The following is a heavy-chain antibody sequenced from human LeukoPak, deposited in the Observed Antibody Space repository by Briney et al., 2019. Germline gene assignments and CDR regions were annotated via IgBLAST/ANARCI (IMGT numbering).Heavy chain of an antibody. CDR1: GFIFSTYG. J-gene: IGHJ2*01. CDR3: ARDEGYSYGTYWYFDL. D-gene: IGHD5-18*01. CDR2: ISYDGSNK. V-gene: IGHV3-30*03. Sequence: GGSLRLSCAASGFIFSTYGMHWVRQAPGKGLEWVAVISYDGSNKYYADSVKGRFTISRDNSKNTLYLQMNSLRAEDTAVYYCARDEGYSYGTYWYFDLWGRGTLVTVSS.